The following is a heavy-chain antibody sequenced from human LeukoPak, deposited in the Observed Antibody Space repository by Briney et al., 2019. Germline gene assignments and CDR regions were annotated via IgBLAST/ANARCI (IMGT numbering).Heavy chain of an antibody. CDR1: GGSISSGGYY. CDR2: IYYSGST. Sequence: PSETLSLTCTVSGGSISSGGYYWSWIRQHPGKGLEWIGYIYYSGSTYYNPSLKSRVTISVDTSKNQFSLKLSSVTAADTAVYYCATSNTQDRYCSSTSCYYYYYGMDVWGQGITVTVSS. CDR3: ATSNTQDRYCSSTSCYYYYYGMDV. J-gene: IGHJ6*02. V-gene: IGHV4-31*03. D-gene: IGHD2-2*01.